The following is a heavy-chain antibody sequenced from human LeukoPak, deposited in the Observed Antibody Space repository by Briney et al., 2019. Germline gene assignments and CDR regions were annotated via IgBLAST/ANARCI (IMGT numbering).Heavy chain of an antibody. D-gene: IGHD3-22*01. J-gene: IGHJ4*02. CDR3: AKDLKATPLGYDSSAGFDY. V-gene: IGHV3-23*01. CDR2: MSGSGYST. Sequence: GGSLRLSCAASGFTFSTYAMSWVRQAPGKGLEWVSDMSGSGYSTYYADSVKGRFTISRDNSKNTLYLQMNSLRADDTAVYYCAKDLKATPLGYDSSAGFDYWGQRTLVTVSS. CDR1: GFTFSTYA.